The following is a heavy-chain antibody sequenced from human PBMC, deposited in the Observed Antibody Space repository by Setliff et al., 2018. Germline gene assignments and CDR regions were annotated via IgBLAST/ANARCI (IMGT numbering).Heavy chain of an antibody. Sequence: SVKVSCKASGGTFSNYGISWVRQAPGQGLEWVGGTIPMFRTTNYARKFQGRVTIITDESTSTAYMQLSSLGSDDTAVYYCVREGVDRRSSTDYRYYMDVWGEGTTVTVSS. J-gene: IGHJ6*03. D-gene: IGHD5-12*01. CDR1: GGTFSNYG. CDR2: TIPMFRTT. CDR3: VREGVDRRSSTDYRYYMDV. V-gene: IGHV1-69*05.